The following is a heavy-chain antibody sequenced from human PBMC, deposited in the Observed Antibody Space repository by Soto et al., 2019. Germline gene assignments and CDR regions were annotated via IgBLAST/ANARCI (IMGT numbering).Heavy chain of an antibody. CDR1: GFTFSSYA. CDR3: ARYQEYSYGFEFDY. V-gene: IGHV3-30-3*01. Sequence: QVQLVESGGGVVQPGRSLRLSCAASGFTFSSYAMHWVRQAPGKGLEWVAVISYDGSNKYYADSVKGRFTISRDNSKNTLYLQMNSLRAEDTAVYYCARYQEYSYGFEFDYWGQGTLVTVSS. CDR2: ISYDGSNK. J-gene: IGHJ4*02. D-gene: IGHD5-18*01.